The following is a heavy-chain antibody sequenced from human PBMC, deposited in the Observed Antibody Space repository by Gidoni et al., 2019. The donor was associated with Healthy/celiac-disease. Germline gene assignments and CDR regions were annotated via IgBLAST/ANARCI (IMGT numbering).Heavy chain of an antibody. CDR1: GFTFSSYE. Sequence: EVQLVESGGGLVQPGGSLRLSCAASGFTFSSYEMNWVRQAPGKGLEWVSYISSSGSTIYYADSVKGRFTISRDNAKNSLYLQMNSLRAEDTAVYYCARATYYYDSSASRDFDYWGQGTLVTVSS. V-gene: IGHV3-48*03. J-gene: IGHJ4*02. CDR3: ARATYYYDSSASRDFDY. CDR2: ISSSGSTI. D-gene: IGHD3-22*01.